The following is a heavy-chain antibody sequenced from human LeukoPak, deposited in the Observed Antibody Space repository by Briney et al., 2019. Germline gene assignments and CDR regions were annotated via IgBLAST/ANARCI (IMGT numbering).Heavy chain of an antibody. CDR3: AKDLYDILTGYYPLRAFDI. D-gene: IGHD3-9*01. CDR1: GFTFSSYA. J-gene: IGHJ3*02. Sequence: GGSLRLSCAASGFTFSSYAMSWVRQAPGKGLEWVSAISGSGGSTYYADSVKGRFIISRDNSKNTLYLQMNSLRAEDTAVYYCAKDLYDILTGYYPLRAFDIWGKGTMVTVSS. V-gene: IGHV3-23*01. CDR2: ISGSGGST.